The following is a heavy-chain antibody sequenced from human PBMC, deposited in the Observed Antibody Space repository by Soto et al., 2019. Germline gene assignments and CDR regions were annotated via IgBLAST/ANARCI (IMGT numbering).Heavy chain of an antibody. J-gene: IGHJ6*01. D-gene: IGHD5-18*01. CDR1: YISNEL. CDR3: AREALWSWLLGASGKHRDLHAFPRQRSSEPGSAGM. V-gene: IGHV4-4*07. CDR2: ISTSGST. Sequence: YISNELRSRIRPPAGKEQEWVGRISTSGSTNYNHTLQSRVTMSVDTSKNQFSLKLSSVTAADTAVYYCAREALWSWLLGASGKHRDLHAFPRQRSSEPGSAGM.